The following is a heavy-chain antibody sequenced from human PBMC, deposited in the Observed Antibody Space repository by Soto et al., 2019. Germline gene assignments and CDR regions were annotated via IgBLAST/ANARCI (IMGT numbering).Heavy chain of an antibody. J-gene: IGHJ3*02. CDR3: AKALPPTDITMVRGVKAAFDI. Sequence: GGSLRLSCAASGFTFSSYAMSWVRQAPGKGLEWVSAISGSGGSTYYADSVKGRFTISRDNSKNTLYLQMNSLRAEDTAVYYCAKALPPTDITMVRGVKAAFDIWGQGTMVTVSS. D-gene: IGHD3-10*01. CDR2: ISGSGGST. CDR1: GFTFSSYA. V-gene: IGHV3-23*01.